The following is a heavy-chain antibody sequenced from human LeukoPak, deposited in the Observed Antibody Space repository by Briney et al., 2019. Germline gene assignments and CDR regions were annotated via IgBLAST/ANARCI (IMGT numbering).Heavy chain of an antibody. CDR2: INRSGST. Sequence: PSETLSLTCAVYGGSFSGYYWSWIRQPPGKGLEYIGEINRSGSTNYNPSLTSRVTISIDTSKNQFFLKLSSVTAADTAVYYCARSIMVTTNGKAALRPFDIWGQGTMVTVSS. CDR3: ARSIMVTTNGKAALRPFDI. CDR1: GGSFSGYY. J-gene: IGHJ3*02. D-gene: IGHD2-21*02. V-gene: IGHV4-34*01.